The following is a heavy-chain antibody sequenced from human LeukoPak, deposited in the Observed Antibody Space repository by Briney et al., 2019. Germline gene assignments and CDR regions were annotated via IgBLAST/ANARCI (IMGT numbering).Heavy chain of an antibody. CDR3: ARDSGVGDFDH. Sequence: GGSLRLSCAASGFTFRSHWMTWVRQAPGKGLEWVANIKHDGSEKYYVDSVKGRFTISRDNAKNSLYLQMNSLRAEDTAVYYCARDSGVGDFDHWGQGTLVTVSS. CDR2: IKHDGSEK. V-gene: IGHV3-7*01. CDR1: GFTFRSHW. D-gene: IGHD3-16*01. J-gene: IGHJ4*02.